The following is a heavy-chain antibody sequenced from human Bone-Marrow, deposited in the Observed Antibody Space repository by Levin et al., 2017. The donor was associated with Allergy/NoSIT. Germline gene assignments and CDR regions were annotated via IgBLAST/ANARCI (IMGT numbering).Heavy chain of an antibody. V-gene: IGHV4-39*07. D-gene: IGHD2-2*01. J-gene: IGHJ4*02. CDR3: ARDRAAAAMGVDY. CDR1: GGSISSSTYS. CDR2: INYSGST. Sequence: PGGSLRLSCTVSGGSISSSTYSWGWIRQPPGKGLEWIGSINYSGSTYYNPSLKSRVTISVDTSKNQFSPKLSSVTAADTAVYYCARDRAAAAMGVDYWGQGTLVTVSS.